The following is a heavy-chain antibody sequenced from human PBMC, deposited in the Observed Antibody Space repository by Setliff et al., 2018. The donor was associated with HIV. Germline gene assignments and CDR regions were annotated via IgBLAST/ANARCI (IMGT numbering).Heavy chain of an antibody. CDR2: IYHRGST. D-gene: IGHD6-19*01. Sequence: SETLSLTCCVSGGSIRSSNWWSWVRQPPGKGLEWIGEIYHRGSTNYNPSLKSRVSISIDKSKNQFSLRMSSVTAADTAVYYCARDPISGITVAGAFDYWGQGTPVTVSS. V-gene: IGHV4-4*02. CDR1: GGSIRSSNW. CDR3: ARDPISGITVAGAFDY. J-gene: IGHJ4*02.